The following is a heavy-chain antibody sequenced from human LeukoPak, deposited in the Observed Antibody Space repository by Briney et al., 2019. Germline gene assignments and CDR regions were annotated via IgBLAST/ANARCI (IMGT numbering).Heavy chain of an antibody. V-gene: IGHV4-4*07. CDR3: ARAGYTISSYRFDY. Sequence: SETLSLTCSVSGGSINSYWWSWIRQPAGKGLEFICRIYTTGMTNYNPSLKSRVSMSVDTSKNQFSLELRSVTAADTAVYFCARAGYTISSYRFDYWGQGALVTVSS. J-gene: IGHJ4*02. CDR2: IYTTGMT. CDR1: GGSINSYW. D-gene: IGHD3-16*02.